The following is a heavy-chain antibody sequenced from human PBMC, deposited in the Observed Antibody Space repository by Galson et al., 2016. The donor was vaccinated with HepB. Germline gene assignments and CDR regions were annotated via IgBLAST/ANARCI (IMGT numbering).Heavy chain of an antibody. J-gene: IGHJ4*02. Sequence: SETLSLTCNVSGDSISSSNYYWGWIRQPPGKGLEWIGSIYYSGSTYYNPSLKSRVTISVDTSKNQFSLKLNSVTASDTAVYYCARQNTYYFDYWGQGTLVTVSS. CDR1: GDSISSSNYY. CDR3: ARQNTYYFDY. CDR2: IYYSGST. V-gene: IGHV4-39*01. D-gene: IGHD1/OR15-1a*01.